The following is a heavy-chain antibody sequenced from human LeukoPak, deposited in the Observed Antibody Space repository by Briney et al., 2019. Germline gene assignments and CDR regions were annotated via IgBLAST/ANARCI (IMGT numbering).Heavy chain of an antibody. D-gene: IGHD3-9*01. J-gene: IGHJ2*01. Sequence: SETLSLTCTVSGGSISSYYWSWIRQPPGRGLEWIGYTSYSGGTDYNPSLRSRVTLSVDTSKNQASLKLSSLTAADTAVYYCGRRTSYDTLTGYTYWYFDLWGRGTLVTVSS. CDR1: GGSISSYY. CDR2: TSYSGGT. V-gene: IGHV4-59*01. CDR3: GRRTSYDTLTGYTYWYFDL.